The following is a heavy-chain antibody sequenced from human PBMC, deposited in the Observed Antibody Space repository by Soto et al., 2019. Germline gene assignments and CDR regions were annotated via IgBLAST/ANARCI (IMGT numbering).Heavy chain of an antibody. D-gene: IGHD6-6*01. V-gene: IGHV3-23*01. Sequence: GGSLRLSCAASGFTFSSYAMSWVRQAPGKGLEWVSAISGSGGSTYYADSVKGRFTISRDNSKNTLYLQMNSLRAEDTAVYYCAKEDDIAALPAYDGRDGWGQGTTVTVSS. CDR3: AKEDDIAALPAYDGRDG. CDR2: ISGSGGST. CDR1: GFTFSSYA. J-gene: IGHJ6*02.